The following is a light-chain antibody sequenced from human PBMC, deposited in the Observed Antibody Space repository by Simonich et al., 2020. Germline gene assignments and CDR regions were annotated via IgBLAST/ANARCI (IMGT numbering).Light chain of an antibody. Sequence: AIRMTQSPSSLSASTGDRVTITCRASKGISSYLACYQQKPGKAPKLLIYAASTLQSGVPSRFSGSGSGTDFTLTISCLQSEDFATYYCQQYNNWWTFGQGTKVEIK. J-gene: IGKJ1*01. CDR1: KGISSY. CDR2: AAS. CDR3: QQYNNWWT. V-gene: IGKV1-8*01.